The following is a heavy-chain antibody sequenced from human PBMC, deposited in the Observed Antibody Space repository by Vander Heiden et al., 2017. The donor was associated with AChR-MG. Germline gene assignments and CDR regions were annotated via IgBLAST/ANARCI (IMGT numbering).Heavy chain of an antibody. Sequence: EVQLLESGGGLVQPGGSLTLSCAASGFTFSSYAMSWVRQAPGKGLEWVSDIGTTGVFTYYADSVKGRFTISRDNTKNTLYLQMNSLRADDTAVYYWAKNLGTVAPPYWGQGTLVTVSS. D-gene: IGHD1-7*01. CDR2: IGTTGVFT. CDR3: AKNLGTVAPPY. V-gene: IGHV3-23*01. J-gene: IGHJ4*02. CDR1: GFTFSSYA.